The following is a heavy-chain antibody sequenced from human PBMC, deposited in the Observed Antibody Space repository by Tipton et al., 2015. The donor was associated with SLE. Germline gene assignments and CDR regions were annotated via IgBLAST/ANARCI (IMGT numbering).Heavy chain of an antibody. J-gene: IGHJ4*02. Sequence: TLSLTCTVSGGSISSSSYYWGWIRQPPGKGLEWIGSIYYSGSTYYNPSLKSRVTISVDTSKNQFSLKLSSVTAADTAVYYCARQDGGLLWFAGYFDYWGQGPLVTVSS. V-gene: IGHV4-39*07. D-gene: IGHD3-10*01. CDR2: IYYSGST. CDR1: GGSISSSSYY. CDR3: ARQDGGLLWFAGYFDY.